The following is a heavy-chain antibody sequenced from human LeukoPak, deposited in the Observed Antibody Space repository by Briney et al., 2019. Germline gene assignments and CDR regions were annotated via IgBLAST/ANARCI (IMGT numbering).Heavy chain of an antibody. Sequence: GGSLRLSCAASGFTFSGYSMNWVRQAPGKGLEWVSYISIGSSYIYYADSVKGRFTISRDNAKNSLHLQMNSLRAEDTAVYYCARDEMDYWGQGTLVTVSS. V-gene: IGHV3-21*01. CDR3: ARDEMDY. CDR2: ISIGSSYI. CDR1: GFTFSGYS. J-gene: IGHJ4*02.